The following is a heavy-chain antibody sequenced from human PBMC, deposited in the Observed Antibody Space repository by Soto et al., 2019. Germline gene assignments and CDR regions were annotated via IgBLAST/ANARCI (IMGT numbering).Heavy chain of an antibody. CDR2: ITSSGSTI. CDR1: GFTFSYYA. CDR3: ARLYCRTGGVSCYYMDV. Sequence: GGSLRLSCAASGFTFSYYAMHWVRQAPGKGLEWVSYITSSGSTIDYADSVKGRFTISRDNAKNSLYLQMNSLRVEDTAVYYCARLYCRTGGVSCYYMDVWGKGTTVTVSS. V-gene: IGHV3-11*01. J-gene: IGHJ6*03. D-gene: IGHD2-2*01.